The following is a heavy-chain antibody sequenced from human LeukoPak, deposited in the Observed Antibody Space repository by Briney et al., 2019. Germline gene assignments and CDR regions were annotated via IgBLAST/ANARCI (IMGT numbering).Heavy chain of an antibody. V-gene: IGHV1-69*13. CDR2: IIPIFGTA. CDR3: ARGEVVPAASHAFDI. Sequence: SVKVSCKASGGTFSSYAISWVRQAPGQGLEWMGGIIPIFGTANYAQKFQGRVTITADESTSTAYMALSSLRSEDTAVYYCARGEVVPAASHAFDIWGQGTMVTVSS. J-gene: IGHJ3*02. CDR1: GGTFSSYA. D-gene: IGHD2-2*01.